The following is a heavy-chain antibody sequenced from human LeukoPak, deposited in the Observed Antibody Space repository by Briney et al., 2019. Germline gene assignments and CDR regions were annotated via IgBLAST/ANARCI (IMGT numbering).Heavy chain of an antibody. CDR1: GFTFSSYA. CDR2: ISYDGSNK. Sequence: PGRSLRLSCAASGFTFSSYAMHWVRQAPGKGLEWVAVISYDGSNKYYADSVKGRFTISRDNAKNSLYLQMNSLRAEDTAVYYCARDDRPSVGYSISWFDPWGQGTLVTVSS. V-gene: IGHV3-30*07. D-gene: IGHD3-3*02. J-gene: IGHJ5*02. CDR3: ARDDRPSVGYSISWFDP.